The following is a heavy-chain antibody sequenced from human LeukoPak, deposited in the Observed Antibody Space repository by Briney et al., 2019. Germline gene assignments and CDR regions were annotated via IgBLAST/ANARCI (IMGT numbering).Heavy chain of an antibody. V-gene: IGHV1-2*02. CDR1: GYTFTGYY. CDR2: INPNSGGT. D-gene: IGHD4-23*01. CDR3: ARVVREGTYYYYYMDV. Sequence: ASVKVSCKASGYTFTGYYMHWVRQAPGQGLAWMGWINPNSGGTNYAQKFQGRVTMTRDTSISTAYMELSRLRSDDTAVYYCARVVREGTYYYYYMDVWGKGTTVTVSS. J-gene: IGHJ6*03.